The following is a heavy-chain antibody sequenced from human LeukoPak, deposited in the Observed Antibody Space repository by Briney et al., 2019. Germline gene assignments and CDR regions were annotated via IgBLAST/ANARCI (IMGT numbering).Heavy chain of an antibody. J-gene: IGHJ3*02. CDR3: ARVERETYYYDSSGYPDAFDI. CDR1: GFXFSSYE. CDR2: ISSSGSTI. V-gene: IGHV3-48*03. D-gene: IGHD3-22*01. Sequence: PGGSLRLSCAASGFXFSSYEMNWVRQAPGKGLEWVSYISSSGSTIYYADSVKGRFTISRDNAKNSLYLQMNSLRAEDTAVYYCARVERETYYYDSSGYPDAFDIWGQGTMVTVSS.